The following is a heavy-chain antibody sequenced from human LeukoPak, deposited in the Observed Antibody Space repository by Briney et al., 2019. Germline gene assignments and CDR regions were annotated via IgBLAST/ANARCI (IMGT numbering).Heavy chain of an antibody. J-gene: IGHJ4*02. CDR1: GYTFTSYY. CDR2: INPSGGST. D-gene: IGHD6-13*01. CDR3: ARDRIAAAGPARFDY. V-gene: IGHV1-46*01. Sequence: ASVKVSCKASGYTFTSYYMHWVRQAPGQGLEWMGIINPSGGSTSYVQKFQGRVTMTRDTSTSTVYMELSSLGSEDTAVYYCARDRIAAAGPARFDYWGQGTLVTVSS.